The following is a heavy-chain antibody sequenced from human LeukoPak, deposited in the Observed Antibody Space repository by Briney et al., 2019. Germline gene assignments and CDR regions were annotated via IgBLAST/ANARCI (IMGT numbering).Heavy chain of an antibody. CDR2: IKQDGSEK. Sequence: GGSLRLSCAASGFTFSSYWMSWVRQAPGKGLEWVANIKQDGSEKYYVDSVKGRFTISRDNAKNSLYLQMNNLRAEDTAVYYCARRAVVVPAAIGTFDYWGQGTLVTVSS. V-gene: IGHV3-7*01. D-gene: IGHD2-2*02. CDR1: GFTFSSYW. J-gene: IGHJ4*02. CDR3: ARRAVVVPAAIGTFDY.